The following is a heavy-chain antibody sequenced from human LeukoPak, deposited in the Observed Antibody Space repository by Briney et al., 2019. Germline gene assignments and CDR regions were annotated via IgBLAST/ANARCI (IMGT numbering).Heavy chain of an antibody. CDR3: ARDSPGVYSSGDF. J-gene: IGHJ4*02. CDR2: ISSGGSDK. V-gene: IGHV3-11*01. Sequence: GRSLRLSCAASGFTLSDYYVHWIRQAPGKGLEWISYISSGGSDKYYADSVKGRFITSRDNAKRSVYLQMSSLRVDDTAVYYCARDSPGVYSSGDFWGQGTLVVVSS. D-gene: IGHD3-22*01. CDR1: GFTLSDYY.